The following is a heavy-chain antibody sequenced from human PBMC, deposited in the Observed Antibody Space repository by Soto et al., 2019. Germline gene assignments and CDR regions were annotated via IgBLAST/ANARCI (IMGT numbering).Heavy chain of an antibody. D-gene: IGHD5-12*01. CDR1: GFTVSSNY. CDR2: IYSGGST. CDR3: ARAEVAPGYYYMDV. Sequence: PGGSLRLSCAASGFTVSSNYMSWVRQAPGKGLEWVSVIYSGGSTYYADSVKGRFTISRDNSKNTLYLQMNSLRAEDTAVYYCARAEVAPGYYYMDVWGIGTTVNVSS. V-gene: IGHV3-66*01. J-gene: IGHJ6*03.